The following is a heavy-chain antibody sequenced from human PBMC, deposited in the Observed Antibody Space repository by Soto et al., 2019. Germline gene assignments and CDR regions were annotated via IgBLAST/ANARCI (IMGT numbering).Heavy chain of an antibody. V-gene: IGHV3-15*01. CDR2: IKSKTDGGTT. Sequence: LRLSCAASGFTFSNAWMSWVRQAPGKGLEWVGRIKSKTDGGTTDYAAPVKGRFTISRDDSKNTLYLQMNSLKTEDTAVYYCTITYYYGSGSNYGMDVWGQGTTVTVSS. CDR3: TITYYYGSGSNYGMDV. CDR1: GFTFSNAW. D-gene: IGHD3-10*01. J-gene: IGHJ6*02.